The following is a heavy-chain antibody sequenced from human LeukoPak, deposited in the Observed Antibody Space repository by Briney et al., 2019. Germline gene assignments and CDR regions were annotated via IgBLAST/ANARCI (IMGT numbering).Heavy chain of an antibody. CDR2: INPSGGNT. Sequence: ASVKVSCNASGGTFISYAISWVRQAPGQGLEWMGIINPSGGNTSYAQNFQGRRTMTRDMSAKTVHMQLMSLRTEDRAVYYGARGSSKDDTNCYSYVDGSDGPDYWGQGTLVTVSS. CDR3: ARGSSKDDTNCYSYVDGSDGPDY. V-gene: IGHV1-46*01. D-gene: IGHD3-22*01. J-gene: IGHJ4*02. CDR1: GGTFISYA.